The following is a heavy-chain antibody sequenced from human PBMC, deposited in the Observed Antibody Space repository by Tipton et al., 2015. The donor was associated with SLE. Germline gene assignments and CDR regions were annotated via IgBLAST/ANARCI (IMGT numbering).Heavy chain of an antibody. J-gene: IGHJ5*02. D-gene: IGHD3-3*01. CDR2: INPNSGGT. Sequence: QSEPEVKKPGASVKVSCKASGYTFTGYYMHWVRQAPGQGLEWMGWINPNSGGTNYAQKFQGRVTMTSDTSISTAYMELSRLTSDDTAVYYCARVDRDDFWSGYFPSGWFDPWGQGTLVTVSS. V-gene: IGHV1-2*02. CDR3: ARVDRDDFWSGYFPSGWFDP. CDR1: GYTFTGYY.